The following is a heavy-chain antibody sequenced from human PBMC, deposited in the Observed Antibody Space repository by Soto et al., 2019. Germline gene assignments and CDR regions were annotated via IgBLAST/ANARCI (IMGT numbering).Heavy chain of an antibody. D-gene: IGHD4-4*01. CDR2: INTYNGNI. V-gene: IGHV1-18*04. J-gene: IGHJ4*02. CDR3: AKGRGALQEFDY. Sequence: QVQLVQSGAEVKKPGASVKVSCKVSGYMFASYGISWARQAPGQGLEWMGWINTYNGNINYAQKFQGRVTMTTDTSPEPALLGVGGLGIYQPALFFCAKGRGALQEFDYWGQGTLVTVSS. CDR1: GYMFASYG.